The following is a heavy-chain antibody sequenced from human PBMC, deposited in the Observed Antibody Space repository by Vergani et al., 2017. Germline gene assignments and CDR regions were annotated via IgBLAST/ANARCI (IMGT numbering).Heavy chain of an antibody. Sequence: QVQLQESGPGLVKPSQTLSLTCTVSGGSISSGGYYWSWIRQHPGKGLEWIGSIYYSGSTYYNPSLKSRVTISVDTSQNQFSLKLSSVTAADTAVYYCAREGSSSSYYYMDVWGKGTTVTVSS. CDR3: AREGSSSSYYYMDV. D-gene: IGHD6-13*01. J-gene: IGHJ6*03. V-gene: IGHV4-39*07. CDR1: GGSISSGGYY. CDR2: IYYSGST.